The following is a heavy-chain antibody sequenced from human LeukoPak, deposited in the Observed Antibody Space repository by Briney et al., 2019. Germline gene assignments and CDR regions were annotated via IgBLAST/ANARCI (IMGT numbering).Heavy chain of an antibody. V-gene: IGHV3-33*01. CDR2: IWFDGSSQ. CDR3: VRGGEASTTWPSDF. J-gene: IGHJ4*02. CDR1: GSSFSRKN. Sequence: PGGSLRLSCAASGSSFSRKNMHWVRQAPGKGLEWVAFIWFDGSSQFYADSVKGRFTISRDNSKNTLFLQMNSLRVEDTAVYYCVRGGEASTTWPSDFWGQGTLVTVS. D-gene: IGHD3-10*01.